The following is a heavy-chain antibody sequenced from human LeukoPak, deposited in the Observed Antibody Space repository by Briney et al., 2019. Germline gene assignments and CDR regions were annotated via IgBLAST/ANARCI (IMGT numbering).Heavy chain of an antibody. J-gene: IGHJ4*02. D-gene: IGHD1-26*01. CDR2: ISYTGST. CDR1: GGSIISYY. CDR3: GRRGASAAFDH. V-gene: IGHV4-59*01. Sequence: SETLSLTCILSGGSIISYYWSWIRQPPGRGLEWIGDISYTGSTNYNPSLKSRVTMSVDTSKNQFSLNLNSVTAADTAVYFCGRRGASAAFDHWGQGALVTVSS.